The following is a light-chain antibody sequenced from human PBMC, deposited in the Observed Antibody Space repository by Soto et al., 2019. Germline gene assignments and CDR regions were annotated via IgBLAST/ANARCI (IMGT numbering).Light chain of an antibody. CDR2: EVT. CDR1: SSDVGSRNL. J-gene: IGLJ3*02. CDR3: CSYAGSYTWV. V-gene: IGLV2-23*02. Sequence: QSARTQPASVSGSPGQSITISCTGTSSDVGSRNLVSWYQQHPGKAPKLIIYEVTKWPSGVSNRFSGSKSGNTASLTIFGLQAEDEADYYCCSYAGSYTWVFGGWTKHTVL.